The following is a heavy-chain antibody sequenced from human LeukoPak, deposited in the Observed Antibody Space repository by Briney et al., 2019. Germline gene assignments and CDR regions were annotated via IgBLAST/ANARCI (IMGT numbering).Heavy chain of an antibody. CDR3: ARPRLWSYYYYMDV. V-gene: IGHV1-18*01. J-gene: IGHJ6*03. Sequence: GASVKVSCKASGYTFTSYGISWVRQAPGQGPEWMGWISAYNGNTNYAQKLQGRVTMTTDTSTSTAYMELRSLRSDDTAVYYCARPRLWSYYYYMDVWGKGTTVTVSS. CDR2: ISAYNGNT. D-gene: IGHD3-16*01. CDR1: GYTFTSYG.